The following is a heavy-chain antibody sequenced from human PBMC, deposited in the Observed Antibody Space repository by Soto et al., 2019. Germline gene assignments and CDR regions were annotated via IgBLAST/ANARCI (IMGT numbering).Heavy chain of an antibody. Sequence: QVQLVQSGAEVKKPGSSVKVSCTASGGTFSSYAISWVRQAPGQGLEWMGGIIPIFGTANYAQKFQGRVTITADESTSTAYMELSSLRSEDTAVYYCARDQGYCSGGSCYSERNPFDYWGQGTLVTVSS. J-gene: IGHJ4*02. CDR2: IIPIFGTA. V-gene: IGHV1-69*01. CDR1: GGTFSSYA. CDR3: ARDQGYCSGGSCYSERNPFDY. D-gene: IGHD2-15*01.